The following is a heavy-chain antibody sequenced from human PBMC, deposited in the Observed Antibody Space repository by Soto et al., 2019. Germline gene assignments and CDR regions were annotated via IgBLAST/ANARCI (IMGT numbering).Heavy chain of an antibody. CDR1: GYSFTDCH. D-gene: IGHD2-8*01. J-gene: IGHJ6*01. CDR3: ARGDSTDCSNGVCSFFYNHEMDV. CDR2: INPKSGGT. V-gene: IGHV1-2*04. Sequence: ASVKVSCKASGYSFTDCHIHWVRQAPGQGLEWLGRINPKSGGTSTAQKFQGWVTMTTDTSISTASMELTRLTSDDTAIYYCARGDSTDCSNGVCSFFYNHEMDVWG.